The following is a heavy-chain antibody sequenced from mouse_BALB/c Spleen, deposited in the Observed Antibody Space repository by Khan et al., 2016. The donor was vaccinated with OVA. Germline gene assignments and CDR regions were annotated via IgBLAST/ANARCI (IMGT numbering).Heavy chain of an antibody. Sequence: LQQPGSELVRPGASVKLSCKASGYTFTSYWMHWVKQRPGQGLEWIGDIYPGSGSTNYDEKFKSKATLTVDTSSSTAYMQMSSLRSEDSAVYYCTRESYWFAYWGQGTLFTVSA. J-gene: IGHJ3*01. CDR3: TRESYWFAY. CDR1: GYTFTSYW. D-gene: IGHD2-12*01. CDR2: IYPGSGST. V-gene: IGHV1S22*01.